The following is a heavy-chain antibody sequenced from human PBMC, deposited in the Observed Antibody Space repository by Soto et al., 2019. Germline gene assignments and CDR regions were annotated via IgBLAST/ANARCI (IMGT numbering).Heavy chain of an antibody. CDR1: GGSFRGYH. J-gene: IGHJ3*02. CDR3: ARHFNKKYGDDAFDI. CDR2: INYGGTT. V-gene: IGHV4-39*01. D-gene: IGHD4-17*01. Sequence: QLQLQESGPGLVEPSETLSLTCSVSGGSFRGYHWGWIRQPPGKGLEWIGSINYGGTTYYNPSLKRRVPISLDTSMSQFSLKVSSVTAADAAVYYCARHFNKKYGDDAFDIWGQGTMVTVSS.